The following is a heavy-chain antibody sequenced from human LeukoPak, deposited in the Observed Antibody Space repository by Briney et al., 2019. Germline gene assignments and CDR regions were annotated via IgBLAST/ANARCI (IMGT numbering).Heavy chain of an antibody. CDR3: ARGGAGSGDCFSLDY. V-gene: IGHV2-70*11. CDR1: GFSLSTSGMC. Sequence: SGPTLVNPTQTLTLTCTFSGFSLSTSGMCVSWIRQPPGKALEWLARIDWDDDKYYFTSLKTRLTISKDTSNNQVVLTMTNMDPMDTATYYCARGGAGSGDCFSLDYWGRGTLVTVSS. J-gene: IGHJ4*02. CDR2: IDWDDDK. D-gene: IGHD2-21*02.